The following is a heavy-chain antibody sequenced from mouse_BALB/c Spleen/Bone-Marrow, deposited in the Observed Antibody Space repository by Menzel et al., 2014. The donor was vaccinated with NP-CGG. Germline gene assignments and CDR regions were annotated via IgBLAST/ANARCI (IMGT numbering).Heavy chain of an antibody. CDR1: GYTFTSYY. D-gene: IGHD2-12*01. V-gene: IGHV1S81*02. CDR2: TNPSNGGT. J-gene: IGHJ4*01. Sequence: VQLQQSGAELVKPGASVKLSCKASGYTFTSYYTCWAKQRPGQGLEWIGETNPSNGGTNFNEKFKSKATLTVDKSSSTAYMSLSSLTSEDSAVYYCTRSRRAMDHWGQGTSVTVSS. CDR3: TRSRRAMDH.